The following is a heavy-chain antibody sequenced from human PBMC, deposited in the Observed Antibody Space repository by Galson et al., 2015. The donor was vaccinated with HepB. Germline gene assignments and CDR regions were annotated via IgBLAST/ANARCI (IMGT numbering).Heavy chain of an antibody. D-gene: IGHD2-21*01. Sequence: SLRLSCAASGFTVSSNYMSWVRQAPGKGLEWVSVIYSGGSTYYADSVKGRFTISRDTSKNTLYLQMNSLRAEDTAVYYCARVAPYGWRSFDFWGQGTMVTVAS. V-gene: IGHV3-53*01. CDR3: ARVAPYGWRSFDF. CDR2: IYSGGST. J-gene: IGHJ3*01. CDR1: GFTVSSNY.